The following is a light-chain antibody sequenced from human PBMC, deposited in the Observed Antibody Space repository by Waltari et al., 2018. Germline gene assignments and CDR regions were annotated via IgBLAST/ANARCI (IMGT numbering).Light chain of an antibody. J-gene: IGLJ2*01. CDR3: SSYTTSSTRVV. CDR1: SSDVGVYNY. V-gene: IGLV2-14*01. Sequence: QSALTQPASVSGSPGQSITISCTGSSSDVGVYNYVSWYQQHPGKAPKLLIYEVSYRPSGVSDRFSGSKSGNTASLTISGLQAEDEADYYCSSYTTSSTRVVFGGGTTVTVL. CDR2: EVS.